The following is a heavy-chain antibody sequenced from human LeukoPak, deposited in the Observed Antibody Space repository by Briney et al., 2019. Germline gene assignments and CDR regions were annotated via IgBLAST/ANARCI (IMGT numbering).Heavy chain of an antibody. CDR1: RYTFYNYG. CDR3: ARDLAIVPTDPFIH. V-gene: IGHV1-18*01. J-gene: IGHJ4*02. D-gene: IGHD5-12*01. Sequence: ASVKVSCKTSRYTFYNYGISWVRQAPGRGLEWMGWISGHNENTNVAPQIEDRVTLTTDRSTSTVYMELRSLTSDDTAVYYCARDLAIVPTDPFIHWGQGTLVTVSS. CDR2: ISGHNENT.